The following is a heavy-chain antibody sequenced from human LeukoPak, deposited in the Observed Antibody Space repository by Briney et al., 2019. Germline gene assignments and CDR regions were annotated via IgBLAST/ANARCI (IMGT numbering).Heavy chain of an antibody. CDR2: INPNSGGT. V-gene: IGHV1-2*04. CDR1: GYTFTGYY. CDR3: ARGAAYYDSSGYYYY. J-gene: IGHJ4*02. Sequence: ASVKVSCKASGYTFTGYYMHWVRQAPGQGLEWMGRINPNSGGTNYAQKFQGWVTMTRDTSISTAYMELSRLRSDDTAVYYCARGAAYYDSSGYYYYWGQGTLVTVSS. D-gene: IGHD3-22*01.